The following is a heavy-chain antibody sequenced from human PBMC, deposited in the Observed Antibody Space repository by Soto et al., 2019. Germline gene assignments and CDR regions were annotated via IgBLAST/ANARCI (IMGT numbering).Heavy chain of an antibody. CDR3: ARNNYGDYSHASDI. J-gene: IGHJ3*02. V-gene: IGHV4-31*03. D-gene: IGHD4-17*01. Sequence: QVQLQESGPGLVKPSQTLSLTCTVSGGSISSGGYYWSWIRQHPGKGLEWIGYIYYSGSTYYNPSLKRRVTISVDTSKNQFSLKLSSVTAADTAVYYCARNNYGDYSHASDIWGQGTMVTVSS. CDR2: IYYSGST. CDR1: GGSISSGGYY.